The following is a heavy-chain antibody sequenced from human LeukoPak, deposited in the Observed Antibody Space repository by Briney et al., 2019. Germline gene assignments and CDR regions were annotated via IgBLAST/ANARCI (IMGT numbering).Heavy chain of an antibody. V-gene: IGHV1-18*01. D-gene: IGHD6-19*01. CDR3: ARGPTAVAPNGEFDY. Sequence: ASVKVSCKASGYTFTSYGISWVRQAPGQGLEWMGWISAYNGNTNYAQKLQGRVTMTTDTSTSTAYMELRSLRSDDTAVYYCARGPTAVAPNGEFDYWGQGTLVTVSS. CDR2: ISAYNGNT. J-gene: IGHJ4*02. CDR1: GYTFTSYG.